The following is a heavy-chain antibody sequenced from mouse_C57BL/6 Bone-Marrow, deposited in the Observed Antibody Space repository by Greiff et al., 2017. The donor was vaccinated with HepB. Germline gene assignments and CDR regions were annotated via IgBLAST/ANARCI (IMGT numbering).Heavy chain of an antibody. CDR3: ARSYGNSLGFAY. J-gene: IGHJ3*01. CDR2: ISNLAYSI. V-gene: IGHV5-15*01. CDR1: GFTFSDYG. Sequence: EVQVVESGGGLVQPGGSLKLSCAASGFTFSDYGMAWVRQAPRKGPEWVAFISNLAYSIYYADTVTGRFTISRENAKNTLYLEMSSLRSEDTAMYYCARSYGNSLGFAYWGQGTLVTVSA. D-gene: IGHD2-1*01.